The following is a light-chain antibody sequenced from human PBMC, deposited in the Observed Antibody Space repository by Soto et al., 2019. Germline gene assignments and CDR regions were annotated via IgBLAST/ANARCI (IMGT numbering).Light chain of an antibody. J-gene: IGKJ1*01. CDR2: DAS. CDR1: PSVRSY. Sequence: EIVLTQSPATLSLSPGERATLSCRASPSVRSYLAWYQQKAGQAPRLLIYDASNRATGIPARFSGSGSGTDFTLTIISLKPEDFAVYYCQQRSNWTGTFGQGTKVEIK. V-gene: IGKV3-11*01. CDR3: QQRSNWTGT.